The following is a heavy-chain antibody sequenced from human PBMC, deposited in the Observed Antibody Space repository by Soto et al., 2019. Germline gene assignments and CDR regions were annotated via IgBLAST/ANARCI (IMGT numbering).Heavy chain of an antibody. V-gene: IGHV4-34*02. CDR1: GGSFSGYF. CDR2: INHSGGT. D-gene: IGHD3-3*02. Sequence: QVQLQQWGAGLLKPSETLSLTCAVYGGSFSGYFWTWIRQAPGKGLEWIGKINHSGGTNYKSSLKSRVTISLDTSKNQFSLILSSLTAADTAVYYCARDRQYYHFWSGYQNEGPYGMDVWGQGTTVTVSS. CDR3: ARDRQYYHFWSGYQNEGPYGMDV. J-gene: IGHJ6*02.